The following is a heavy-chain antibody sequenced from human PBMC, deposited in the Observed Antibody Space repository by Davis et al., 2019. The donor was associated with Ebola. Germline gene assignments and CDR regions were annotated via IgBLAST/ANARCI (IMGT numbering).Heavy chain of an antibody. Sequence: PGGSLRLSCTVSGGSISSYYWSWIRQPPGKGLEWIGYIYYSGSTNYNPSLKSRVTISVDTSKNQFSLKLSSVTAADTAVYYCARQYYYDSSGYYNYWYFDLWGRGTLVTVSS. J-gene: IGHJ2*01. CDR2: IYYSGST. V-gene: IGHV4-59*08. CDR1: GGSISSYY. D-gene: IGHD3-22*01. CDR3: ARQYYYDSSGYYNYWYFDL.